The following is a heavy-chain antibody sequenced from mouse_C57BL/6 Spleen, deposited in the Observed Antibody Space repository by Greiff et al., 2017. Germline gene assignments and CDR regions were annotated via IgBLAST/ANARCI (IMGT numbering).Heavy chain of an antibody. V-gene: IGHV1-64*01. CDR3: AHYGSSLYAMDY. D-gene: IGHD1-1*01. CDR2: IHPNSGST. CDR1: GYTFTSYW. Sequence: VQLQQSGAELVKPGASVKLSCKASGYTFTSYWMHWVKQRPGQGLEWIGMIHPNSGSTNYNEKFKSKATLTVDKSSSTAYMQLSSLTSEDSAVYYCAHYGSSLYAMDYWGQGTSVTVSS. J-gene: IGHJ4*01.